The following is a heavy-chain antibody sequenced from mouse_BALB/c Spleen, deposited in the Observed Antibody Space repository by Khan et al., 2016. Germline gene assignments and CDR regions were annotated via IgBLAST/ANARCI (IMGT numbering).Heavy chain of an antibody. CDR1: GFNIKDTY. V-gene: IGHV14-3*02. J-gene: IGHJ3*01. D-gene: IGHD2-4*01. CDR2: IDPANGNT. Sequence: VQLQQSGAELVKPGASVTLSCTASGFNIKDTYMHWVKQRPEQGLEWMGRIDPANGNTKYDPKFQGKATITADTSSNPAYLQLSSLTSEDTAAYYCARSPYEYDVGFAYWGQGTLVTVSA. CDR3: ARSPYEYDVGFAY.